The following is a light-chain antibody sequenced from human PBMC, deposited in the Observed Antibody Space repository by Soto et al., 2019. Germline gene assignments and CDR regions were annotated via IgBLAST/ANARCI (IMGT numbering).Light chain of an antibody. V-gene: IGLV2-8*01. CDR3: SSYAGSKNLV. CDR2: EVT. Sequence: QSVLTQPPSASGSPGQPVTISCTGTSSDVGAYNYVSWYQQHPGKAPKLMIYEVTKRPSGVPDRFSGSKSGNTASLTVSGLQAEDEADYYCSSYAGSKNLVFGGGTKLTVL. CDR1: SSDVGAYNY. J-gene: IGLJ2*01.